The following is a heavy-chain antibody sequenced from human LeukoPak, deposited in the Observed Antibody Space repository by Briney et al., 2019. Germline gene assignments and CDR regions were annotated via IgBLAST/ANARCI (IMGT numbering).Heavy chain of an antibody. CDR1: GYTFTSYG. CDR2: ISAYNGNT. Sequence: ASVKVSCKASGYTFTSYGISWVRQAPGQGLEWMGWISAYNGNTNYAQKLQGRVTMTRDMSTSTVNMELSSLRSEDTAVYYCARAGGDYWGQGTLVTVSS. CDR3: ARAGGDY. J-gene: IGHJ4*02. D-gene: IGHD3-16*01. V-gene: IGHV1-18*01.